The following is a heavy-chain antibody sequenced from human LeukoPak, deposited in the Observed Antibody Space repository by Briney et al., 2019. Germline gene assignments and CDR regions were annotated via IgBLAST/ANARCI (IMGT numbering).Heavy chain of an antibody. CDR1: GFTSSSYA. Sequence: GGSLRLSCAASGFTSSSYAMHWVRQAPGKGLEWVAVISYDGSNKYYADSVKGRFTISRDNSKNTLYLQMNSLRAEDTAVYYCARDGRDSSGYYSPNYWGQGTLVTVSS. CDR3: ARDGRDSSGYYSPNY. D-gene: IGHD3-22*01. V-gene: IGHV3-30*01. CDR2: ISYDGSNK. J-gene: IGHJ4*02.